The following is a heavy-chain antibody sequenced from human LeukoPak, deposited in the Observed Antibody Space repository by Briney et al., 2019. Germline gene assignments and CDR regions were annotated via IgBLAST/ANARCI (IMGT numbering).Heavy chain of an antibody. V-gene: IGHV3-15*01. Sequence: GGSLRLSCAASGFTFTSYSMNWVRQAPGKGLEWVGRIKSKGNGGTTDYAAPVKGRFTISRDDSKNTVYLQMDSLITEGTAVYYCTTNAAVGTWGIFDYWGQGTRVTVSS. CDR1: GFTFTSYS. CDR2: IKSKGNGGTT. D-gene: IGHD6-13*01. CDR3: TTNAAVGTWGIFDY. J-gene: IGHJ4*02.